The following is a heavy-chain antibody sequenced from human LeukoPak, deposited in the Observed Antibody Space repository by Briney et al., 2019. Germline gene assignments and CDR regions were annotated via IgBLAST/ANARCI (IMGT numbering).Heavy chain of an antibody. J-gene: IGHJ4*02. CDR1: GGSISSYY. CDR2: IYYSGST. D-gene: IGHD2-8*02. CDR3: ARGENLYWYLDY. V-gene: IGHV4-59*01. Sequence: SETLSLTCTVSGGSISSYYWSWIRQPPGKVLEWIGYIYYSGSTNYNPSLKSRVAISVDTSKNQFSLKLSSVTAADTAVYYCARGENLYWYLDYWGQGTLVTVSS.